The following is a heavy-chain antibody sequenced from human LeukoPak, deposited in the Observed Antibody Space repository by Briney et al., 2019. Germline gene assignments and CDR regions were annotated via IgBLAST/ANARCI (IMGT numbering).Heavy chain of an antibody. J-gene: IGHJ4*02. V-gene: IGHV5-51*01. CDR3: ARHISSGWYYVDY. D-gene: IGHD6-19*01. CDR2: IYPGDSDT. Sequence: GESLKISCKGSGYSFTSYWIGWVRQMPGKGLEWMGIIYPGDSDTRYSPSFQGLVTTSADKSVTTAYLQWSSLKASDTAMYYCARHISSGWYYVDYWGQGTLVTVSS. CDR1: GYSFTSYW.